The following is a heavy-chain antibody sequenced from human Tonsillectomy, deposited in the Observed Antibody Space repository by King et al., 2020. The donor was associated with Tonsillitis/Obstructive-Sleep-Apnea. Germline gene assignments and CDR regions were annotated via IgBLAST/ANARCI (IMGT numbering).Heavy chain of an antibody. CDR3: ARGDLLTGYYASTAFDY. V-gene: IGHV4-34*01. CDR1: GGSFSGYY. J-gene: IGHJ4*02. Sequence: VQLQQWGAGLLKPSETLSLTCAVYGGSFSGYYWSWIRQPPGKALEWIGEIHHGGSTRYTPSLKSRVTISLDSSKNQFSLKLHSVTAADTAVYYCARGDLLTGYYASTAFDYWGQGTLVTVSS. CDR2: IHHGGST. D-gene: IGHD3-9*01.